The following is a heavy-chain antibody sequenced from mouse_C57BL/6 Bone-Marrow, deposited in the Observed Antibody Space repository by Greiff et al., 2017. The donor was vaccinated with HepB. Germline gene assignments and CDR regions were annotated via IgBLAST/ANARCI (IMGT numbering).Heavy chain of an antibody. V-gene: IGHV5-4*03. CDR2: ISDGGSYT. J-gene: IGHJ2*01. Sequence: EVKLMESGGGLVKPGGSLKLSCAASGFTFSSYAMSWVRQTPEKRLEWVATISDGGSYTYYPDNVKGRFTISRDNAKNNLYLQMSHLKSEDTAMYYCASHYYGSPDYWGQGTTLTVSS. D-gene: IGHD1-1*01. CDR3: ASHYYGSPDY. CDR1: GFTFSSYA.